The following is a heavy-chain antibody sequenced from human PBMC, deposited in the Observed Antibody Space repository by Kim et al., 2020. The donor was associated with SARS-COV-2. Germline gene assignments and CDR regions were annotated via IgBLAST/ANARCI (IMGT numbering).Heavy chain of an antibody. V-gene: IGHV4-34*01. D-gene: IGHD3-22*01. Sequence: SETLSLTCAVYGGSFSGYYWSWIRQPPGKGLEWIGEINHSGSTNYNPSLKSRVTISVDTSKNQFSLKLSSVTAADTAVYYCASRPYYYDSSGYYSPYYFDYWGQGTLGTVSS. CDR1: GGSFSGYY. CDR3: ASRPYYYDSSGYYSPYYFDY. J-gene: IGHJ4*02. CDR2: INHSGST.